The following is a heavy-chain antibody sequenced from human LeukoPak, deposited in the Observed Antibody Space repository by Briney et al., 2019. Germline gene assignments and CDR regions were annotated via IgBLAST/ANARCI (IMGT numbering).Heavy chain of an antibody. CDR2: ISGSGGGT. V-gene: IGHV3-23*01. CDR1: GLTFSNYG. CDR3: AKRGVVIRVILVGFHKEANYFDS. J-gene: IGHJ4*02. Sequence: GGSLRLSCAVSGLTFSNYGMSWVRQSPGKGLEWVAGISGSGGGTNYADSVKGRFTISRDNPKNTLYLQMNSLRVEDTAVYFCAKRGVVIRVILVGFHKEANYFDSWGQGALVTVSS. D-gene: IGHD3-22*01.